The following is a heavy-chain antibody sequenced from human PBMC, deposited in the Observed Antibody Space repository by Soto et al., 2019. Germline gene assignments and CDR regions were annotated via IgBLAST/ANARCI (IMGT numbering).Heavy chain of an antibody. V-gene: IGHV3-23*01. CDR3: SNGGQTMVTFPG. Sequence: GGSLRLSCVASGFTFTDYAMTWVRQAPGKGLEWVSTISGNAADTHYTDSVKGRFTISRGNSQNTLFLQMNSLRVDDTAVYYCSNGGQTMVTFPGWGQGTLVTVSS. J-gene: IGHJ4*02. D-gene: IGHD4-17*01. CDR2: ISGNAADT. CDR1: GFTFTDYA.